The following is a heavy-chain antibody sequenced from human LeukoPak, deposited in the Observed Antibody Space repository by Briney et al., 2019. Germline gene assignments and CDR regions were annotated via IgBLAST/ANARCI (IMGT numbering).Heavy chain of an antibody. Sequence: PGGSLRLSCAASGLNFSSYTMTWVRQAPGKGLEWVSFISSSSKYIYYAESVKGRFSVSRDNAKNSLYLQMNSLRGEDTALYYCVSLMAVDYYFDYWGQGALVTVSS. CDR1: GLNFSSYT. J-gene: IGHJ4*02. CDR2: ISSSSKYI. D-gene: IGHD2-8*01. CDR3: VSLMAVDYYFDY. V-gene: IGHV3-21*01.